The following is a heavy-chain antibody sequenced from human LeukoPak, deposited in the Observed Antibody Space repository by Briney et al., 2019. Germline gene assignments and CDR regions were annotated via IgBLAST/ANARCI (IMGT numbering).Heavy chain of an antibody. J-gene: IGHJ4*02. CDR2: ISGSGGST. V-gene: IGHV3-23*01. CDR1: GFTFSSYA. Sequence: GGSLRLSCAASGFTFSSYAMSWVRQPPGKGLEWVSAISGSGGSTYYADSVKGRFTISRDNSKNTLYLQMNSLRAEDTAVYYCAKEGLMVYASDYYFDYWGQGTLVTVSS. CDR3: AKEGLMVYASDYYFDY. D-gene: IGHD2-8*01.